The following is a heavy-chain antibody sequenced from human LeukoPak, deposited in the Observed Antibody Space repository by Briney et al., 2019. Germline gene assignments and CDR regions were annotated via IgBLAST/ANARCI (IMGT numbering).Heavy chain of an antibody. CDR1: GFTFTSYG. CDR2: ISGSGGNT. V-gene: IGHV3-23*01. Sequence: GGSLRLSCAASGFTFTSYGMSWVRRAPGKGLEWVSGISGSGGNTYYADSVKGRFTISRDNSKNTLYLQMNSLRAEDTAVYYCARVDNNGLYSEYFDHWGQGTLVTVSS. J-gene: IGHJ1*01. D-gene: IGHD6-19*01. CDR3: ARVDNNGLYSEYFDH.